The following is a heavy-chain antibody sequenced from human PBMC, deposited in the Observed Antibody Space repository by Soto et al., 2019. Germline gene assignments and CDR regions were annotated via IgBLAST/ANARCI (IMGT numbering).Heavy chain of an antibody. CDR1: GDSVSSNSAA. Sequence: SQTLSLTCVISGDSVSSNSAAWNWIRQSPSRGLEWLGRTYYRSKWYTDYAVSVKSRITXXXDXXXXXFSLQXXSAXPEDTAVYFCARSRTGSNWFDPWGQGTLVTVSS. CDR3: ARSRTGSNWFDP. J-gene: IGHJ5*02. CDR2: TYYRSKWYT. D-gene: IGHD3-10*01. V-gene: IGHV6-1*01.